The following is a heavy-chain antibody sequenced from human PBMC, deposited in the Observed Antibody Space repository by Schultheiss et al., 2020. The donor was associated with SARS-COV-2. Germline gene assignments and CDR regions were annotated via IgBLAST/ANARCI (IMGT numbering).Heavy chain of an antibody. Sequence: GRSLRLSCAASGFTFSSYGMHWVRQAPGKGLEWVAVIWYDGSNKYYADSVKGRFIISRDNSKNTLYLQMNSLRAEDTAVYYCAREGITIFGVVIAFDYWGQGTLVTVSS. CDR3: AREGITIFGVVIAFDY. J-gene: IGHJ4*02. CDR1: GFTFSSYG. V-gene: IGHV3-33*01. CDR2: IWYDGSNK. D-gene: IGHD3-3*01.